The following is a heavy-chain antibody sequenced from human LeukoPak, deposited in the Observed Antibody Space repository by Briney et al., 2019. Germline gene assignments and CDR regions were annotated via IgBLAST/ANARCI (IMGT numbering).Heavy chain of an antibody. CDR3: ARWATTTTTGAFDM. CDR2: IYYSGATYT. Sequence: SETLSLTCTVSGGSISSSSYYWGWIRQPPGKGLEWIGSIYYSGATYTYHNPSVKSRLTISVDTSESQFSLKLSSVTAADTAVYYCARWATTTTTGAFDMWGQGTMVTVSS. V-gene: IGHV4-39*01. J-gene: IGHJ3*02. CDR1: GGSISSSSYY. D-gene: IGHD1-1*01.